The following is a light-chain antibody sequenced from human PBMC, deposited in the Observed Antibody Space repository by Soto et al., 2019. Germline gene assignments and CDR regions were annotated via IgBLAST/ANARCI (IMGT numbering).Light chain of an antibody. CDR3: QQYGSSPRT. CDR1: QNVRSN. Sequence: IVMTQSPATLSVSPGERATLSCRASQNVRSNLAWYQQKPGQAPRLLIFGASTRATGIPARFSGSGSGTDFTLIINRLQPEDFALYYCQQYGSSPRTSGQPTKVDI. CDR2: GAS. V-gene: IGKV3-15*01. J-gene: IGKJ1*01.